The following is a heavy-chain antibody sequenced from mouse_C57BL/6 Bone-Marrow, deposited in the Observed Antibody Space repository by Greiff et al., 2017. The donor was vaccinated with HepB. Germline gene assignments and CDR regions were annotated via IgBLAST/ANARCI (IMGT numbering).Heavy chain of an antibody. J-gene: IGHJ4*01. CDR2: IDPSDSYT. Sequence: QVQLQQPGAELVMPGASVKLSCKASGYTFTSYWMHWVKQRPGQGLEWIGEIDPSDSYTNYNQKFKGKSTLTVDKSSSTAYMQLSSLTSEDSAVYYCARSWFGGATDYWGQGTSVTVSS. D-gene: IGHD2-2*01. V-gene: IGHV1-69*01. CDR3: ARSWFGGATDY. CDR1: GYTFTSYW.